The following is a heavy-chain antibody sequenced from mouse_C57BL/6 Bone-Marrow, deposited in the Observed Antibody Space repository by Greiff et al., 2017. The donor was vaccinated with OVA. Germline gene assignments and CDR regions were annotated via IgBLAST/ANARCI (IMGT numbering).Heavy chain of an antibody. D-gene: IGHD1-1*01. CDR3: ARPPYYGSSYCD. Sequence: QVQLQQSGAELARPGASVKLSCKASGYTFTSYGISWVKQRTGQGLEWIGEIYPRSGNTYYNEKFKGKATLTADKSSSTAYMELRSLTSEDSAVXFCARPPYYGSSYCDWGQGTTLTVSS. CDR1: GYTFTSYG. J-gene: IGHJ2*01. V-gene: IGHV1-81*01. CDR2: IYPRSGNT.